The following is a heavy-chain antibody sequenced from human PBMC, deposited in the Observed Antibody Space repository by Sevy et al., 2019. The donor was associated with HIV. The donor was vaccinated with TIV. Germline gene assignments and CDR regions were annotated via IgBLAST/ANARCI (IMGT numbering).Heavy chain of an antibody. J-gene: IGHJ4*02. Sequence: GGSLRLSCAASGFTSSSYAMSWVRQPPGRGLEWVSNLSDSGVSTYYEASVKGRFTISRANSKNILYLQMNSLEAEDTAVYYCARDRATSATGTLFDYWGQGTLVTVSS. V-gene: IGHV3-23*01. D-gene: IGHD3-9*01. CDR2: LSDSGVST. CDR3: ARDRATSATGTLFDY. CDR1: GFTSSSYA.